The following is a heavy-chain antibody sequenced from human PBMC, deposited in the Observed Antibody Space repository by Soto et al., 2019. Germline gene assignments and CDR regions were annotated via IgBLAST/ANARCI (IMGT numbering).Heavy chain of an antibody. V-gene: IGHV3-21*01. CDR3: ARVKLFPGPGFDY. CDR2: ISSSSSYI. Sequence: GGSLRLSCAASGFTFSSYSMNWVRQAPGKGLEWVSSISSSSSYIYYADSVKGRFTISRDNAKNSLYLQMNSLRAEDTAVYYCARVKLFPGPGFDYSGQTTLVTVSS. CDR1: GFTFSSYS. J-gene: IGHJ4*02.